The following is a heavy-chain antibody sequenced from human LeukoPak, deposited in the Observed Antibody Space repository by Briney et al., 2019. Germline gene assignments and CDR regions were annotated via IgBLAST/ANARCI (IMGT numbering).Heavy chain of an antibody. D-gene: IGHD3-10*01. CDR2: INHSGST. CDR3: ARGPVYYYGSGSYSRGLYYFDY. CDR1: GGSFSGYY. V-gene: IGHV4-34*01. J-gene: IGHJ4*02. Sequence: PSETLSLTCAVYGGSFSGYYWSWIRQPPGKGLEWIGEINHSGSTNYNPSLKSRVTISVDTSKNQISLKLSSVTAADTAVYYCARGPVYYYGSGSYSRGLYYFDYWGQGTLVTVSS.